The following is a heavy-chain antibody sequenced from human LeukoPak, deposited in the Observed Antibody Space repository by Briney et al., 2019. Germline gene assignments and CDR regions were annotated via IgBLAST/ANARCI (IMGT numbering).Heavy chain of an antibody. Sequence: ASVKVSCKASGYTFTGYYMHWVRQAPGQGLEWMGWINPNSGGTNYAQKFQGRVTMTRDMSISTAYMELSRLRSDDTAVYYCARDLGLELAYGDFDYWGQGTLVTVSS. D-gene: IGHD1-7*01. CDR3: ARDLGLELAYGDFDY. V-gene: IGHV1-2*02. CDR2: INPNSGGT. J-gene: IGHJ4*02. CDR1: GYTFTGYY.